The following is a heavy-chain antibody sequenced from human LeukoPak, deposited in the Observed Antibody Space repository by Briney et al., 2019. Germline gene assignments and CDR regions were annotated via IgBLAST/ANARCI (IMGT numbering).Heavy chain of an antibody. Sequence: TGGSLRLSCAASGFTFSSYAMHWVRQAPGKGLEWVAVISYDGSNKYYADSVKGRFTISRDNSKNTLYLQMNSLRAEDTAVYYCARDSPYSPIWGQGTMVTVSS. CDR3: ARDSPYSPI. CDR2: ISYDGSNK. D-gene: IGHD4-11*01. V-gene: IGHV3-30-3*01. J-gene: IGHJ3*02. CDR1: GFTFSSYA.